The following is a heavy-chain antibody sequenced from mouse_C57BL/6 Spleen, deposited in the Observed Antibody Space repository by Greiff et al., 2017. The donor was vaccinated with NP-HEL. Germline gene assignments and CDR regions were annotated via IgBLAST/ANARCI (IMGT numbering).Heavy chain of an antibody. V-gene: IGHV1-54*01. CDR2: INPGSGGT. CDR1: GYAFTNYL. CDR3: ARKGYDYDHY. J-gene: IGHJ3*01. Sequence: VQLQESGAELVRPGTSVKVSCKASGYAFTNYLIEWVKQRPGQGLEWIGVINPGSGGTNYNEKFKGKATLTADKSSSTAYMQLSSLTSEDSAVYFCARKGYDYDHYWGQGTLVTVSA. D-gene: IGHD2-4*01.